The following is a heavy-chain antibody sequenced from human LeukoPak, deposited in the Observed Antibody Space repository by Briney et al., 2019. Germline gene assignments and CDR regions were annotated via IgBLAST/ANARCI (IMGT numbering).Heavy chain of an antibody. V-gene: IGHV1-69*05. Sequence: SVKVSCKASGGTFISYAISWVRQAPGHGLEWRGRIIPIFGTANYAQKFQGRVTITTDESTSTAYMELSSLRSEDTAVYYCASDDIVVVPAAKSFDYWGQGTLVTVPS. CDR3: ASDDIVVVPAAKSFDY. CDR2: IIPIFGTA. D-gene: IGHD2-2*01. CDR1: GGTFISYA. J-gene: IGHJ4*02.